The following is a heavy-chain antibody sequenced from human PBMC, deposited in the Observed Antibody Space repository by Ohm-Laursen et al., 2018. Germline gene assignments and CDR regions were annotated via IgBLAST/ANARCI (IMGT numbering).Heavy chain of an antibody. CDR2: ITGRGSTI. CDR1: GFTFSSYE. Sequence: SLRLSCAASGFTFSSYEMNWVRQAPGKGLEWVSHITGRGSTIYYADSVKGRFTISRDNAKNSLYLQMNSLRVEDTAVYYCARERGQRAAVGATGYWGQGTLVTVSS. CDR3: ARERGQRAAVGATGY. V-gene: IGHV3-48*03. D-gene: IGHD1-26*01. J-gene: IGHJ4*02.